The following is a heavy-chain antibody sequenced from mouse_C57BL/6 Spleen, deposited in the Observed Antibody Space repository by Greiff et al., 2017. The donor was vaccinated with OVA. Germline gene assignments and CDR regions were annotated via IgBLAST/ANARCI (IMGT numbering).Heavy chain of an antibody. CDR1: GYTFTNYW. V-gene: IGHV1-63*01. Sequence: VQLQESGAELVRPGTSVKMSCKASGYTFTNYWLGWAKQRPGHGLEWIGDISTGGGYTYYNEKFKGKATITADKSSSTAYLQFSSLTAKDSAIYYCASRGSERDVCVWGTGTTVTVST. CDR3: ASRGSERDVCV. J-gene: IGHJ1*03. CDR2: ISTGGGYT. D-gene: IGHD1-1*01.